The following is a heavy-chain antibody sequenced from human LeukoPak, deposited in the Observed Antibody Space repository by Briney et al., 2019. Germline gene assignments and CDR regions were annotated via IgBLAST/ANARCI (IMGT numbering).Heavy chain of an antibody. CDR2: INGGGYGT. J-gene: IGHJ5*02. CDR1: GFTFHIYA. V-gene: IGHV3-23*01. CDR3: ARELRSEAGSKGNWFDP. Sequence: PGGSLRLSCAASGFTFHIYAMNWVRQAPGKGLEWVSAINGGGYGTYYADSVKGRFTISRDNSKNTLYLQMNSLRAEDTAVHYCARELRSEAGSKGNWFDPWGQGTLVTVSS. D-gene: IGHD6-13*01.